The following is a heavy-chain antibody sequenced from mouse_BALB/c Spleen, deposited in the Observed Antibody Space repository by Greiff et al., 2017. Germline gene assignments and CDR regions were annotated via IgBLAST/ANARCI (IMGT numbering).Heavy chain of an antibody. CDR2: ISDGGSYT. CDR3: ARNDYGSSYDAMDY. D-gene: IGHD1-1*01. CDR1: GFTFSDYY. J-gene: IGHJ4*01. V-gene: IGHV5-4*02. Sequence: EVKLVESGGGLVKPGGSLKLSCAASGFTFSDYYMYWVRQTPEKRLEWVATISDGGSYTYYPDSVKGRFTISRDNAKNNLYLQMNSLQANDTAIYYCARNDYGSSYDAMDYWGQGTSVTVSS.